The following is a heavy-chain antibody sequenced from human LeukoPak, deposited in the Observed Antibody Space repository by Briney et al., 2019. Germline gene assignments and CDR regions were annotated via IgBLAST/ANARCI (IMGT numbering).Heavy chain of an antibody. V-gene: IGHV3-33*01. D-gene: IGHD5-18*01. Sequence: GGSLRLSCAASGFTFSSYGMHWVRQAPGKGLEWVAVIWYDGSNKYYADSVKGRFIISRDNSKNTLYLQMNSLRAEDTAVYYCARVRGYSYGHLDYWGQGTLVAVSS. CDR2: IWYDGSNK. CDR1: GFTFSSYG. CDR3: ARVRGYSYGHLDY. J-gene: IGHJ4*02.